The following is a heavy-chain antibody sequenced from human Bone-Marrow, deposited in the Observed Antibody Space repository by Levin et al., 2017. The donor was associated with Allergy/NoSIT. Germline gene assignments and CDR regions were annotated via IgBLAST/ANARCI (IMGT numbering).Heavy chain of an antibody. CDR3: ARDLDYYGSGSSSSEFDP. CDR1: GFIFSKYA. D-gene: IGHD3-10*01. Sequence: GESLKISCAASGFIFSKYALHWVRQAPGKGLEWVAVISYAGRNKYYVDSVKGRFTISRDNSKNTLYLQMNSLRTEDTAVYFCARDLDYYGSGSSSSEFDPWGQGTLVTVSS. CDR2: ISYAGRNK. J-gene: IGHJ5*02. V-gene: IGHV3-30*04.